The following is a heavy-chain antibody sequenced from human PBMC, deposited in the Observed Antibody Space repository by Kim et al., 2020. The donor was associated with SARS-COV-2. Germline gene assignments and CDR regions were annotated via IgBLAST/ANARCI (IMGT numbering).Heavy chain of an antibody. CDR3: ARDLGAQDYGSGSP. CDR1: GFTFSSYA. V-gene: IGHV3-64*01. Sequence: GGSLRLSCAASGFTFSSYAMHWVRQAPGKGLEYVSAISSNGGSTYYANSVKGRFTISRDNSKNTLYLQMGSLRAEDMAVYYCARDLGAQDYGSGSPWGQGTLVTVSS. D-gene: IGHD3-10*01. CDR2: ISSNGGST. J-gene: IGHJ5*02.